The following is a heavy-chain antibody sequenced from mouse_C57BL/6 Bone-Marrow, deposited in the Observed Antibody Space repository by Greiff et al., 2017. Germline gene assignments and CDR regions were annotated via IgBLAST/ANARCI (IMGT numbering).Heavy chain of an antibody. CDR1: GYTFTSYW. CDR3: ANYDYDGVWWYFDV. D-gene: IGHD2-4*01. CDR2: IDPSDSYT. V-gene: IGHV1-59*01. J-gene: IGHJ1*03. Sequence: QVQLQQPGAELVRPGTSVKLSCKASGYTFTSYWMHWVKQRPGQGLEWIGVIDPSDSYTNYNQKFKGKATLTVDTSSSTAYMQLSSLTSEDSAVYYCANYDYDGVWWYFDVWGTGTTVTVSS.